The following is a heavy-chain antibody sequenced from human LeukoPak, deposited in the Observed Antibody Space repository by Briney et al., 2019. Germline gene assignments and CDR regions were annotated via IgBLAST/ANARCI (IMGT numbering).Heavy chain of an antibody. CDR2: IYYSGST. V-gene: IGHV4-59*08. Sequence: PSETLSLTCTVSGGSISSYYWSWIRQPPGKGLEWIGYIYYSGSTNYNPSLKSRVTISVDTSKNQFSLKLSSVTAADTAVYYCARQQLGYGDQPGWYYYYGMGVWGQGTTVTVSS. D-gene: IGHD4-17*01. J-gene: IGHJ6*02. CDR1: GGSISSYY. CDR3: ARQQLGYGDQPGWYYYYGMGV.